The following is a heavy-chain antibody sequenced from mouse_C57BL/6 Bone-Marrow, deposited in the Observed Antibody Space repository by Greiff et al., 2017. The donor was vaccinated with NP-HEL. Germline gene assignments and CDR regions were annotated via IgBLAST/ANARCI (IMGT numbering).Heavy chain of an antibody. D-gene: IGHD3-3*01. CDR3: ARGGTHWYFDV. CDR2: IYPGSGNT. CDR1: GYSFTSYY. V-gene: IGHV1-66*01. J-gene: IGHJ1*03. Sequence: QVQLQQSGPELVKPGASVKISCKASGYSFTSYYIHWVKQRPGQGLEWIGWIYPGSGNTKYNEKFKGKATLTADTSSSTAYMQLSSLTSEDSAVYYCARGGTHWYFDVWGTVTTVTVSS.